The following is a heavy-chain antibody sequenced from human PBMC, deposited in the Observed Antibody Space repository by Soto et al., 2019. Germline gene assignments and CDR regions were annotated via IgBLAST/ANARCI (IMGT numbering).Heavy chain of an antibody. CDR1: GGSFDDFY. CDR2: ISHDGGT. Sequence: LSLTCAFYGGSFDDFYWSWVRQSPGKGLEWVGEISHDGGTNYSPSLASRVSISVDTSKNQFSLHLRSVTAADTGLYYCARGQLVWYGDLTPYHRDMDVWGQGTTVTVSS. J-gene: IGHJ6*02. CDR3: ARGQLVWYGDLTPYHRDMDV. V-gene: IGHV4-34*01. D-gene: IGHD3-10*01.